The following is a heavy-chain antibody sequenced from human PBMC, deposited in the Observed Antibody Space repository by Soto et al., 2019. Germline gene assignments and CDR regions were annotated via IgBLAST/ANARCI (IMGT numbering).Heavy chain of an antibody. CDR3: ARDGVITFGGVMVLDS. D-gene: IGHD3-16*01. J-gene: IGHJ4*02. CDR2: IKQDGSDK. CDR1: GFTFSDYW. Sequence: EVQLVESGGGLVQPGGSLRLSCAASGFTFSDYWMSWVRQAPGKGLGWVANIKQDGSDKYYADSVNGRFTISRDNAKNSLYLQMNSLRDEDSAVYYCARDGVITFGGVMVLDSWGQGTLVTVSS. V-gene: IGHV3-7*01.